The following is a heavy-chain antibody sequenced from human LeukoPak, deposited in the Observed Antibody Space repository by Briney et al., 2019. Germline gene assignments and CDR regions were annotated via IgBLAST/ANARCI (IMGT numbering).Heavy chain of an antibody. J-gene: IGHJ4*02. V-gene: IGHV4-39*07. Sequence: SETLSLTCTVSGGSISSSSYYWGWIRQPPGKGLEWIGSIYYSGSTYYNPSLKSRVTISVDTSKNQFSLKLSSVTAADTDVYYCARGKAYSSGWYQGIYYFDYWGQGTLVTVSS. CDR2: IYYSGST. CDR1: GGSISSSSYY. CDR3: ARGKAYSSGWYQGIYYFDY. D-gene: IGHD6-19*01.